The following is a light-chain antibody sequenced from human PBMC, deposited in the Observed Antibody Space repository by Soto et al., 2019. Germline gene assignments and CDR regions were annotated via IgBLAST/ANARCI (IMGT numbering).Light chain of an antibody. CDR1: QGINSS. CDR3: QQLYTYPLT. J-gene: IGKJ4*01. V-gene: IGKV1-9*01. Sequence: DIQLTQSPSFLSASVGDRVTVTCRASQGINSSLAWYQQKPGKAPKLLIYTASTLQSGVPSRFSGSGSGTEFTLTITSLQPEDFAAYYCQQLYTYPLTFGGGTKVEIK. CDR2: TAS.